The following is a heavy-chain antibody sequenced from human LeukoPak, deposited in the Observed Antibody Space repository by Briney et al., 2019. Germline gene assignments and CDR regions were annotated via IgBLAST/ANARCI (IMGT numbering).Heavy chain of an antibody. Sequence: SQTLSLTCTVTGGSINSGSYYWNWIRQSAGRGLEWIGHIYTTGTTNCNPSLKSRVTISLDTSKNQFSLKLNSVTAADTAVYYCARCTSTSCYNFDYWGQGTLVTVSS. D-gene: IGHD2-2*02. CDR3: ARCTSTSCYNFDY. CDR1: GGSINSGSYY. V-gene: IGHV4-61*09. CDR2: IYTTGTT. J-gene: IGHJ4*02.